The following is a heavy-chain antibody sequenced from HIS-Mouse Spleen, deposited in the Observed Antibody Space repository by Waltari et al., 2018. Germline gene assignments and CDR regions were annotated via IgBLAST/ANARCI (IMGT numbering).Heavy chain of an antibody. D-gene: IGHD3-10*01. V-gene: IGHV3-30-3*01. CDR3: ARVTGGGY. CDR2: ISYDGSNK. J-gene: IGHJ4*02. Sequence: QVQLVESGGGVVQPGRSLRLSCAASGFTFSSYAMHWVRQAPGKGLEWVEVISYDGSNKYYADSVKGRFTISRDNSKNTLYLQMNSLRAEDTAVYYFARVTGGGYWGQGTLVTVSS. CDR1: GFTFSSYA.